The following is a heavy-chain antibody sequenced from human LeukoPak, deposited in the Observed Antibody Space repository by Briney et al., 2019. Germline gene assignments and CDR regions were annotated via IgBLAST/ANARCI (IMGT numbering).Heavy chain of an antibody. J-gene: IGHJ4*02. CDR3: ARATMVRGVTFHPDY. V-gene: IGHV1-18*01. CDR2: ISAYNGNT. D-gene: IGHD3-10*01. CDR1: GYTFTTYG. Sequence: ASVKVSCKASGYTFTTYGISWVRQAPGQGLEWMGLISAYNGNTNYAQKLQGRVTMTTDTSTGTAYMELRNLRSDDTAVYYCARATMVRGVTFHPDYWGQGTLVTVSS.